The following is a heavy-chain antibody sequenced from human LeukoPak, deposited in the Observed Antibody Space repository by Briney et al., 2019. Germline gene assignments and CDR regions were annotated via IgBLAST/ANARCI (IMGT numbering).Heavy chain of an antibody. J-gene: IGHJ4*02. CDR2: INPNSGGT. CDR1: GYTFTGYY. CDR3: AREVPYDSSRYYQPFDY. D-gene: IGHD3-22*01. V-gene: IGHV1-2*02. Sequence: ASVKVSCKASGYTFTGYYMHWVRQAPGQGLEWMGWINPNSGGTNYAQKFQGRVSMTRDTSISTAYMELSRLRSDDTAVYYCAREVPYDSSRYYQPFDYWGQGTLVTASS.